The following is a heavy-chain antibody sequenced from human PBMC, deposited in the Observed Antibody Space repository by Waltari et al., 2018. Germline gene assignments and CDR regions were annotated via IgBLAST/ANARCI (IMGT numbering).Heavy chain of an antibody. V-gene: IGHV5-51*03. D-gene: IGHD2-15*01. Sequence: EVQLVQSGAEVKKPGESLKISCKGSGYSFISYWIGWVRQTPGIGLEWKGIIYPGDSDTTYSPSFRGQVTISADKSISTAYLHWSSLKVSDTAMYYCARRYCGGGTCYDALDLWGQGTMVTVSS. CDR1: GYSFISYW. CDR3: ARRYCGGGTCYDALDL. CDR2: IYPGDSDT. J-gene: IGHJ3*01.